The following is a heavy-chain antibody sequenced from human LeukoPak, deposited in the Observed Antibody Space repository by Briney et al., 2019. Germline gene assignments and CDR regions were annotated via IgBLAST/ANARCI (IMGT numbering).Heavy chain of an antibody. J-gene: IGHJ4*02. CDR3: ARETLSSSWTYDY. Sequence: GGSLRLSCAASGFTFNNYNMNWVRQAPGKGLEWVSYISSSSTLIYYADSVKGRSTISRDNAKNSLYLQMIGLGAEDTAVYYCARETLSSSWTYDYWGQGTLVTVSS. CDR2: ISSSSTLI. D-gene: IGHD6-13*01. CDR1: GFTFNNYN. V-gene: IGHV3-48*01.